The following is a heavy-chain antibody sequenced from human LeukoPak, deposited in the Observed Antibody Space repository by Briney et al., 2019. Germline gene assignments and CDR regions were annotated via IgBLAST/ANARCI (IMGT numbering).Heavy chain of an antibody. Sequence: ASVKVSCKASAYTFTSYYLHWVRQAPGQGLEWMGRINPSGGSTSYAKKFQGRVTMTRDTSTSTAYMELSSLTTEDTPVYYWGRDGEGYSSGWYGWFDPWGEGALVTVSS. CDR2: INPSGGST. CDR3: GRDGEGYSSGWYGWFDP. CDR1: AYTFTSYY. J-gene: IGHJ5*02. V-gene: IGHV1-46*03. D-gene: IGHD6-19*01.